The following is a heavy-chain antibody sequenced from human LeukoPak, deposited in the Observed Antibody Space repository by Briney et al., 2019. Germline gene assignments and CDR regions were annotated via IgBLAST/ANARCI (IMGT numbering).Heavy chain of an antibody. CDR1: GYTFADYY. J-gene: IGHJ6*03. CDR2: INPNIGDT. D-gene: IGHD3-3*01. Sequence: ASVKVSCKASGYTFADYYMHWVRQAPGQGLEWMGWINPNIGDTNFAQKFQGRVTMTRDTSINTAYMELSRLTSDDTAVYYCATDPRTTVFGTFRYYYMDVWGEGTTVAVSS. V-gene: IGHV1-2*02. CDR3: ATDPRTTVFGTFRYYYMDV.